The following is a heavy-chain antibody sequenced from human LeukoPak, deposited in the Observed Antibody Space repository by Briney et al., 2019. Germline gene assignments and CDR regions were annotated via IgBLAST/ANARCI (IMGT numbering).Heavy chain of an antibody. J-gene: IGHJ4*02. CDR1: GGSISSGGYY. CDR2: IYYSGST. D-gene: IGHD4-17*01. Sequence: PSETLSLTCTVSGGSISSGGYYWSWIRQHPGKGLEWIGYIYYSGSTYYNPSLKSRVTISVDTSENQFSLKLSSVTAADTAVYYCAREVTTVTTLIDYWGQGTLVTVSS. V-gene: IGHV4-31*03. CDR3: AREVTTVTTLIDY.